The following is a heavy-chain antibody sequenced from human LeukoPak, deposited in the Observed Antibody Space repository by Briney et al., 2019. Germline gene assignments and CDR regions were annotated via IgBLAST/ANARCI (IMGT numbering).Heavy chain of an antibody. CDR3: ARDYARGSSGWYFDY. D-gene: IGHD6-19*01. CDR2: INPSGGST. Sequence: ASVKVSCKASGYTFTSYYMHWVRQAPGQGLEWMGIINPSGGSTSYAQKFQGRVTMTRDTSTSTVYMELSSLRSEDTAAYYCARDYARGSSGWYFDYWGQRTLVTVSS. V-gene: IGHV1-46*01. J-gene: IGHJ4*02. CDR1: GYTFTSYY.